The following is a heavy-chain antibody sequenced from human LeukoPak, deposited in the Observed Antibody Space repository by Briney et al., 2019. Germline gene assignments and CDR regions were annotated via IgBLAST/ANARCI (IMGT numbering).Heavy chain of an antibody. D-gene: IGHD3-10*01. J-gene: IGHJ6*02. CDR1: GGSITSYY. V-gene: IGHV4-4*07. CDR2: IYTSGST. Sequence: SETLSLTCTVSGGSITSYYWCWIRQPAGKGLEWIGRIYTSGSTNYNPSLKSRVTMSVDTSKNQFSLKLSSVTAADTAVYYCARDPSYYYGSGSWYGMDVWGQGTTVTVSS. CDR3: ARDPSYYYGSGSWYGMDV.